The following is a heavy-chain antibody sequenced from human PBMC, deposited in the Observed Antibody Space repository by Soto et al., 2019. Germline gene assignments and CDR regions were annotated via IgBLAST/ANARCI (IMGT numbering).Heavy chain of an antibody. CDR3: ARFMRYCSGGSCYLRGMDV. V-gene: IGHV1-46*01. CDR2: INPSGGST. CDR1: GYTFTSYY. D-gene: IGHD2-15*01. J-gene: IGHJ6*02. Sequence: QVQLVQSGAEVKKPGASVKVSCKASGYTFTSYYMHWVRQAPGQGLEWMGIINPSGGSTSYAQKFQGRVTMTSDTSTSTVCMELSSLRSEDTAVYYCARFMRYCSGGSCYLRGMDVWGQGTTVTVSS.